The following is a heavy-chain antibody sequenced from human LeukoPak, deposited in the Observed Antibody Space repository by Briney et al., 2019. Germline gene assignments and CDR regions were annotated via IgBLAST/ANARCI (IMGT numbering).Heavy chain of an antibody. CDR3: ALRFSEALAIDY. CDR1: GFSVSSRVVA. J-gene: IGHJ4*02. V-gene: IGHV2-5*01. CDR2: IFWHDEK. Sequence: SCPTLVNPTQTLTVTCSFSGFSVSSRVVAVAWIRQPPGRALEWLAIIFWHDEKHYSPSLNNRLTITKDTSKNQVVLTMTNMDPVDTATFYCALRFSEALAIDYWGQGSLVTVSS.